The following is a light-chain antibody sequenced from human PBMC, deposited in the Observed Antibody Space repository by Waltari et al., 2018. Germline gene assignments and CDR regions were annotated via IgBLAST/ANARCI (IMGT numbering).Light chain of an antibody. Sequence: QSVLTQPASVSGSSGQSRTISCTGTSSDVGDYNYVSCYQQHPGKAPKIVIYDVRKRPSGVSDRFSGSKSGNTASLTISGLQAEDEADYYCSSYTSGNTWVFGGGTKLTVL. CDR2: DVR. CDR3: SSYTSGNTWV. J-gene: IGLJ3*02. V-gene: IGLV2-14*03. CDR1: SSDVGDYNY.